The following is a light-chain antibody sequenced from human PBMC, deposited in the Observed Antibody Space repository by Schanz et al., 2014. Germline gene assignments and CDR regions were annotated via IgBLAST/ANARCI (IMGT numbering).Light chain of an antibody. J-gene: IGKJ3*01. CDR2: GAS. V-gene: IGKV3-15*01. Sequence: EIVLTQSPGTLSLSPGERATLSCRASQSVSSNLAWYQQKPGQAPRLLIFGASTRATGIPARFSGSGSGTDFTLTISSLQPEDVATYYCQKYNSAPPTFGPGTKVDIK. CDR3: QKYNSAPPT. CDR1: QSVSSN.